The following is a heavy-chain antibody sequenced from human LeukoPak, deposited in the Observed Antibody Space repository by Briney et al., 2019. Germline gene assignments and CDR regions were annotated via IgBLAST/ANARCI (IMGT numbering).Heavy chain of an antibody. J-gene: IGHJ6*03. CDR2: SYSGGST. CDR1: GFTVSFNY. V-gene: IGHV3-53*01. Sequence: GGSLRLSCAASGFTVSFNYMSWVRQAPGKGLEWISVSYSGGSTYYADSVKGRFTISRDYSKNTLYLQMNSLRAEDTAIYYCARAQWRTYSYYYMDVWGQGTTVTVSS. D-gene: IGHD6-19*01. CDR3: ARAQWRTYSYYYMDV.